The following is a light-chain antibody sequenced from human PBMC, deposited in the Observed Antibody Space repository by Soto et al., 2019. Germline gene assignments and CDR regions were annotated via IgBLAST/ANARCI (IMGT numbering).Light chain of an antibody. CDR3: CSYGSSSSPWI. J-gene: IGLJ1*01. V-gene: IGLV2-23*02. Sequence: QSALTQPASVSGSPGQSITISCTGTSSDVGTYDLVSWYQHHPGKAPQLLIYEVTRRPSGVSNRFSGSKSDDTASLTISGLQAEDESDYYCCSYGSSSSPWIFGTGTKLTVL. CDR2: EVT. CDR1: SSDVGTYDL.